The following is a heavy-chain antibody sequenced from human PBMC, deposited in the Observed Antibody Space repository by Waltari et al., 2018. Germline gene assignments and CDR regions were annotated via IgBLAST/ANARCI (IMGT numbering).Heavy chain of an antibody. CDR3: AKDMEYYDSSGYYGAFDY. V-gene: IGHV3-9*01. CDR1: GFPFDDYA. D-gene: IGHD3-22*01. J-gene: IGHJ4*02. CDR2: ISWNSGSI. Sequence: EVQLVESGGGLVQPGRSLRLSCSASGFPFDDYALPWVRQAPGKGLEWVSGISWNSGSIGYADSVKGRFTISRDNAKNSLYLQMNSLRAEDTALYYCAKDMEYYDSSGYYGAFDYWGQGTLVTVSS.